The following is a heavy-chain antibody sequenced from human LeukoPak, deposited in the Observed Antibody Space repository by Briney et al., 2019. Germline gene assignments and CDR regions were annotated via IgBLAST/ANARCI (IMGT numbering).Heavy chain of an antibody. D-gene: IGHD1-1*01. CDR2: ISGSGGSK. CDR1: GFTVSSNY. V-gene: IGHV3-23*01. Sequence: GGSLRLSCAVSGFTVSSNYMSWVRRAPGKGLEWVSGISGSGGSKYYADSVKGRFTISRDNSKNTLYLQMNSLRAEDTAVYYCATDKGAAPEERADYWGQGTLVTVSS. J-gene: IGHJ4*02. CDR3: ATDKGAAPEERADY.